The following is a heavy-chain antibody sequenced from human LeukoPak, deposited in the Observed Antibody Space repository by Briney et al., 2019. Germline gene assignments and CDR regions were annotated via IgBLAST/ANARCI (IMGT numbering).Heavy chain of an antibody. CDR3: AFGSRNSYGYFHYYGMDV. V-gene: IGHV4-61*02. J-gene: IGHJ6*02. CDR2: IYTSGST. CDR1: GGSISSGSYY. D-gene: IGHD5-18*01. Sequence: PSQTLSLTCTVSGGSISSGSYYWSWIRQPAGKGLEWIGRIYTSGSTNYNPSLKSRVTISVDTSKNQFSLKLSSVTAADTAVYYCAFGSRNSYGYFHYYGMDVWGQGTTVTVS.